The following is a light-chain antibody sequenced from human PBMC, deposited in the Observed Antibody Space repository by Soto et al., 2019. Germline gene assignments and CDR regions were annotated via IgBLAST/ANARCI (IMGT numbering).Light chain of an antibody. CDR3: QQYGSSYT. CDR2: GAS. Sequence: EIVLTQSPGTLSLSPGDRATLSCRASQSVSSSYLAWYQQKPGQAPRLLIYGASSRATGIPDRFSGSGSGTDFPLTISRLEPEDFAVYYCQQYGSSYTFGQGTKLEIK. J-gene: IGKJ2*01. V-gene: IGKV3-20*01. CDR1: QSVSSSY.